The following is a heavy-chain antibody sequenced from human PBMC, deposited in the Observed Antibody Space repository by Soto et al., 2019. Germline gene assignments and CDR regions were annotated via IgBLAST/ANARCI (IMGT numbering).Heavy chain of an antibody. CDR3: ARASSGYGFDAFDM. Sequence: QVQLVQSGAEVKKPGASVKVSCKASGYTFTSYNVNWARQATGQGLEWMGWMNPNSGNTGYAQKFQGRVTLTSNTSISTAYMEVSSLRSEDTAVYYCARASSGYGFDAFDMWGQGTMVTVSS. CDR1: GYTFTSYN. J-gene: IGHJ3*02. D-gene: IGHD5-12*01. CDR2: MNPNSGNT. V-gene: IGHV1-8*01.